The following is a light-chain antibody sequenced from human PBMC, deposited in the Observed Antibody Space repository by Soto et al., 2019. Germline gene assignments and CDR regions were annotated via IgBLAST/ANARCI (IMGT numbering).Light chain of an antibody. CDR2: GAS. CDR3: QQYNNWPPT. Sequence: DIVMTQSPAPLSVSPGERATLSCRASQSVRSNLAWHQQKPGQAPRLLIYGASTRATGIPARFSGSGSGTEFTLTISSLQSEDFAVYYCQQYNNWPPTLGQGTKVDI. V-gene: IGKV3-15*01. J-gene: IGKJ1*01. CDR1: QSVRSN.